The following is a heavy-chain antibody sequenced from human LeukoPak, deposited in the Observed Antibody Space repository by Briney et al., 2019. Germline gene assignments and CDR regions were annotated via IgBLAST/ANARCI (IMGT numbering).Heavy chain of an antibody. Sequence: GGSLRLSCAASGFTFSSYAMSWVRQAPGKGLEWVSAISGSGGSTYYADSVKGRFTISRDNSKNTLYLQMNSLRAEDTAVYYCAKDRGRVSYYYDSSGQNFDYWGQGTLVTVSS. CDR3: AKDRGRVSYYYDSSGQNFDY. J-gene: IGHJ4*02. D-gene: IGHD3-22*01. CDR2: ISGSGGST. V-gene: IGHV3-23*01. CDR1: GFTFSSYA.